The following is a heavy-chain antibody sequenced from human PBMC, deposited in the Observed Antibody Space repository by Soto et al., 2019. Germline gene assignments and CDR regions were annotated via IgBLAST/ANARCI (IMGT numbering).Heavy chain of an antibody. V-gene: IGHV3-74*01. J-gene: IGHJ3*01. CDR2: INNDGSGA. Sequence: EVQLAESGGGLVQPGGSLRLSCAASGFTFSSYWMYWVRQAPGKGLVYVSRINNDGSGATYAESVKGRLTISRENAKNTVYLQMNSLRAEDTAVYYCARGGGNHAFDVWGKGTMVTVSS. CDR1: GFTFSSYW. CDR3: ARGGGNHAFDV. D-gene: IGHD6-25*01.